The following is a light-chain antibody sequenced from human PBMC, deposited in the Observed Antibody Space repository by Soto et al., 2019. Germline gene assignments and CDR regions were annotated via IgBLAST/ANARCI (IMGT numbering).Light chain of an antibody. V-gene: IGLV1-44*01. CDR2: NDN. J-gene: IGLJ3*02. CDR1: TSNIGTNA. Sequence: QSVLSQSPSASGTPGQRVTISCCGRTSNIGTNAVNWYHQLPGTAPRLVLYNDNQRPSGVPDRFSGSRSGTSASLAISGLQSEDEADYYCATWDDSLNGWVFGGGAKLTVL. CDR3: ATWDDSLNGWV.